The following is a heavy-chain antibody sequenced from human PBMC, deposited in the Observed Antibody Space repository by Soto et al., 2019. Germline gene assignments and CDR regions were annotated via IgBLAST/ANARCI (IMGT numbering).Heavy chain of an antibody. CDR2: ISSNGGST. D-gene: IGHD6-6*01. J-gene: IGHJ4*02. V-gene: IGHV3-64D*08. CDR1: GFTFSSYA. CDR3: AHSSPGLFFMG. Sequence: GGSLRLSCSASGFTFSSYAMHWVRQAPGKGLEYVSAISSNGGSTYYADSVKGRFTISRDNSKNTLYLQMSSLRAEDTAVYYCAHSSPGLFFMGWSQGTLVTVSS.